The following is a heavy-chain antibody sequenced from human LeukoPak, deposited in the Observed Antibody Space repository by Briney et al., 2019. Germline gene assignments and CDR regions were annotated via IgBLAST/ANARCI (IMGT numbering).Heavy chain of an antibody. CDR2: IYHRGTP. CDR1: GYLLTGGYY. Sequence: SETLSLTCTVSGYLLTGGYYCEWIRQPPGWRLEWIGNIYHRGTPPSNPSLRGRITISVDTSKNQFSLRLTSVTAADTAVYYCAKDYCYGPYNAAELDVWGEGILVTVSS. D-gene: IGHD3-10*01. V-gene: IGHV4-38-2*02. CDR3: AKDYCYGPYNAAELDV. J-gene: IGHJ4*01.